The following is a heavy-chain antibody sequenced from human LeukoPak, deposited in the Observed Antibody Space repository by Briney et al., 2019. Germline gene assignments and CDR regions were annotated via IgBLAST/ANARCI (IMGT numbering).Heavy chain of an antibody. J-gene: IGHJ4*02. CDR3: ASTYYYDSSGYYH. CDR2: IYTSGST. CDR1: GGSISSYY. Sequence: PSETLSLTCTVSGGSISSYYWSWIRQPARKGLEWIGRIYTSGSTNYNPSLKSRVTMSVDTSKNQFSLKLSSVTAADTAVYYCASTYYYDSSGYYHWGQGTLVTVSS. D-gene: IGHD3-22*01. V-gene: IGHV4-4*07.